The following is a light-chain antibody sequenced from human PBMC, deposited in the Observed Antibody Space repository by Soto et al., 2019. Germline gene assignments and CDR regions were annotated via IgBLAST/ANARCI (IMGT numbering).Light chain of an antibody. V-gene: IGKV1-5*01. J-gene: IGKJ1*01. Sequence: DIQITQSPSTLSGSVGDRVTITCRASQTISSWLAWYQQKPGKAPKLLIYDASSLESGVPSRFSGSGSGTEFTLTISSLQPDDFATYYCQQYNSYSRTFGQGTKVDIK. CDR2: DAS. CDR3: QQYNSYSRT. CDR1: QTISSW.